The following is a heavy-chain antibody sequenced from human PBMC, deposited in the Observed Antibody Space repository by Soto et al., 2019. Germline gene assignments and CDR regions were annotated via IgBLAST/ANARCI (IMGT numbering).Heavy chain of an antibody. V-gene: IGHV1-69*12. CDR3: ARTHSSYTPGGAYYYYGMDV. Sequence: QVQLVQSGAEVKKPGSSVKVSCKASGGTFSSYAISWVRQAPGQGLEWMGGIIPIFGTANYAQKFQGRVTIHADESTSTAYMELRSLRSEVTAVYYCARTHSSYTPGGAYYYYGMDVWGQGTTVPVSS. J-gene: IGHJ6*02. CDR1: GGTFSSYA. CDR2: IIPIFGTA. D-gene: IGHD6-6*01.